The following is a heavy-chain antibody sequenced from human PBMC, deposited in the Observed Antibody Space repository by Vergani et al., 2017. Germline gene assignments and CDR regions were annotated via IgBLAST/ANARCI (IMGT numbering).Heavy chain of an antibody. CDR3: ARGPGGTYSFDS. CDR1: GFSFPGYA. J-gene: IGHJ4*02. V-gene: IGHV3-23*01. Sequence: EVQLLESGGGLVQPGGSLRLSCEASGFSFPGYAMSWVRQAPGKGLEWVSSVSGSSATPYYADSVKGRFIISRDNSKNTLHLQMNSLRADDTALYYCARGPGGTYSFDSWGQGTLVTVSS. CDR2: VSGSSATP. D-gene: IGHD1-26*01.